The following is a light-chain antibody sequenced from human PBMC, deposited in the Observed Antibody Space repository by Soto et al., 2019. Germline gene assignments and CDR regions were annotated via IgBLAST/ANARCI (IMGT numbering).Light chain of an antibody. J-gene: IGKJ1*01. Sequence: EIVMTQSPATLSVSPGERATLSCRASQSVRSNLAWYQQKPGPAPRLLIYGASTRTTGIPARFSGSGSGTEFTLTISSLQPEDFAVYYCQQYNSWFRTFGQGTKVEIK. V-gene: IGKV3-15*01. CDR2: GAS. CDR1: QSVRSN. CDR3: QQYNSWFRT.